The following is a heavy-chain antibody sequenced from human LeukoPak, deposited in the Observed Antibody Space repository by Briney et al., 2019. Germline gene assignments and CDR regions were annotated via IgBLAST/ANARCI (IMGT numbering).Heavy chain of an antibody. CDR1: GGSISSYY. D-gene: IGHD6-19*01. Sequence: SETLSLTCTVSGGSISSYYWSWIRQPPGKGLEWIGYIYYSGSTNYNPSLKSRVTISVDTSKNQFSLKLSSVTAADTAVYYCGGFSSGYYYYDGMDVWGQGTTVTVSS. J-gene: IGHJ6*02. CDR3: GGFSSGYYYYDGMDV. CDR2: IYYSGST. V-gene: IGHV4-59*01.